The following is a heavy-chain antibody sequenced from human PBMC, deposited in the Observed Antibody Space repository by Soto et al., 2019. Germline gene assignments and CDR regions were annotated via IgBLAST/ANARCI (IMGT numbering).Heavy chain of an antibody. J-gene: IGHJ3*02. D-gene: IGHD1-26*01. CDR3: ARGAWSSTYGARGAFQI. Sequence: PSETLSLTCAVYGGSFSGYYWSWIRQPPGKRLEWIGEINHSGSTNYNPSLKSRVTISVDTSKNQFSLKLSSVTAADTAVYYCARGAWSSTYGARGAFQIRGQGIMVTVSS. CDR1: GGSFSGYY. V-gene: IGHV4-34*01. CDR2: INHSGST.